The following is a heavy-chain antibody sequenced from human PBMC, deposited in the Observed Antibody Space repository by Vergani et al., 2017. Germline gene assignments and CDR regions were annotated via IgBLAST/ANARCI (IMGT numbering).Heavy chain of an antibody. CDR3: ATDSSGYYYFDY. J-gene: IGHJ4*02. CDR2: IYSGGST. CDR1: GFTVSSNY. V-gene: IGHV3-53*01. Sequence: VQLVESGGGLVKPGGSLRLSCAASGFTVSSNYMSWVRQAPGKGLEWVSVIYSGGSTYYADSVKGRFTISRDNSKNTLYLQMNSLRAEDTAVYYCATDSSGYYYFDYWGQGTLVTVSS. D-gene: IGHD3-22*01.